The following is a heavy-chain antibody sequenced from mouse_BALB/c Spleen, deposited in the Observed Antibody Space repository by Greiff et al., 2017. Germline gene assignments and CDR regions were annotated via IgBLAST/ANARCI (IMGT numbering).Heavy chain of an antibody. D-gene: IGHD1-1*01. CDR1: GYTFTSYY. CDR2: IYPGNVNT. CDR3: ARGGLRAMDY. J-gene: IGHJ4*01. V-gene: IGHV1S56*01. Sequence: VQLQQSGPELVKPGASVRISCKASGYTFTSYYIHWVKQRPGQGLEWIGWIYPGNVNTKYNEKFKGKATLTADKSSSTAYMQLSSLTSEDSAVYFCARGGLRAMDYWGQGTSVTVSS.